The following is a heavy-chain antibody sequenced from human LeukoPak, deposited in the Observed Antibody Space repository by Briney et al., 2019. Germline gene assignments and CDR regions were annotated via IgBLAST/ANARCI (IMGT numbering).Heavy chain of an antibody. V-gene: IGHV3-30*18. CDR1: GFTFSSYG. J-gene: IGHJ4*02. CDR3: AQLEYFDY. Sequence: GGSLRLSRAASGFTFSSYGMHWVRQAPGKGLEWVAVISYDGSNKYYADSVKGRFTISRDNSKNTLYLQMNSLRAEDTAVYYCAQLEYFDYWGQGTLVTVSS. CDR2: ISYDGSNK.